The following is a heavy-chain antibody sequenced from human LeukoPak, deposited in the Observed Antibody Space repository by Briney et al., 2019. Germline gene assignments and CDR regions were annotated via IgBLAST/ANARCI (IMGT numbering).Heavy chain of an antibody. CDR1: GFTFSTYA. CDR2: INHNGNVN. J-gene: IGHJ6*02. Sequence: GGSLRLSCAASGFTFSTYAMNWARQAPGRGLEWVASINHNGNVNYYVDSVKGRFTISRDNAKNSLYLQMSNLRAEDTAVYFCARGGGLDVWGQGATVTVSS. CDR3: ARGGGLDV. D-gene: IGHD3-16*01. V-gene: IGHV3-7*03.